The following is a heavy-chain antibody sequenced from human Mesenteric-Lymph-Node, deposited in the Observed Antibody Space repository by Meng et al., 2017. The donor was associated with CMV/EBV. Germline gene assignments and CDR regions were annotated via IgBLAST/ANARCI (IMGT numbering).Heavy chain of an antibody. V-gene: IGHV3-23*01. CDR3: ARTTVGALEYYYYGMDV. CDR2: ISGSGGST. CDR1: GFTFSSYA. D-gene: IGHD1-14*01. Sequence: GGSLRLSCAASGFTFSSYAMSWVRQAPGKGLEWVSAISGSGGSTYYADSVKGRFTISRDNSKNTLYLQMNSLRAEDTAVYYCARTTVGALEYYYYGMDVWGQGTTVTVSS. J-gene: IGHJ6*02.